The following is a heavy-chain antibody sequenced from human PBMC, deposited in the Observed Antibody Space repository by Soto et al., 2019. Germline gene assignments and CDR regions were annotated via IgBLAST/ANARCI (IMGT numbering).Heavy chain of an antibody. D-gene: IGHD3-16*01. V-gene: IGHV4-34*01. CDR3: ARSFRWGSRHKGFDY. CDR2: INHRGST. Sequence: QVQLQQWGAGLLKPSETLSLTCAVYGGSFSGYYWSWIRQPPGKGLEWLGEINHRGSTNYNPSLKSRVTISVDTSKNQFSLKLSSVTAADTAVYYCARSFRWGSRHKGFDYGGQGTLVTVSS. J-gene: IGHJ4*02. CDR1: GGSFSGYY.